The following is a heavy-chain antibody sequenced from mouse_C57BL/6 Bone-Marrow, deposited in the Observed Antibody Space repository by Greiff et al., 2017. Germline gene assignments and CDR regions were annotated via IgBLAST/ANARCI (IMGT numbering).Heavy chain of an antibody. V-gene: IGHV1-81*01. Sequence: QVQLQQSGAELARPGASVKLSCKASGYTFTSYGISWVKQRTGQGLEWIGEIYPRSGNTYYNEKFKGKATLTADKSSSTAYMELRSLTSEDSAVYFCARVSTTVVATDYAMDYWGQGTSVTVSS. J-gene: IGHJ4*01. CDR1: GYTFTSYG. CDR2: IYPRSGNT. D-gene: IGHD1-1*01. CDR3: ARVSTTVVATDYAMDY.